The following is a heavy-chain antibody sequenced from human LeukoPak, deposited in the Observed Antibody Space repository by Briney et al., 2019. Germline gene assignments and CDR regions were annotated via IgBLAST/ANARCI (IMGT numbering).Heavy chain of an antibody. V-gene: IGHV4-59*01. CDR1: GGSISSYY. CDR3: ARGSYSGYDPGAFDY. D-gene: IGHD5-12*01. Sequence: SETLSLTCTVSGGSISSYYWSWTRQPPGKGLEWIGYIYYSGSTNYNPSLKSRVAISVDTSKNQFSLKLSSVTAADTAVYYCARGSYSGYDPGAFDYWGQGTLVTVSS. J-gene: IGHJ4*02. CDR2: IYYSGST.